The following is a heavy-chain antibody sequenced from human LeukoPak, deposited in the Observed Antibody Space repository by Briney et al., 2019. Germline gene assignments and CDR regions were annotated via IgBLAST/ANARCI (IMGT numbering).Heavy chain of an antibody. J-gene: IGHJ4*02. V-gene: IGHV3-53*01. CDR3: ARDAGYYYDSSGYYSFDY. Sequence: GGSLRLSCAASGFTVSSNYMSWVRQAPGKGLEWVSVIYSGGSTYYADSVKGRFTISRDNSKNTLYLQMNSLRAEDTAVYYCARDAGYYYDSSGYYSFDYWGQGTLVTVSS. CDR1: GFTVSSNY. D-gene: IGHD3-22*01. CDR2: IYSGGST.